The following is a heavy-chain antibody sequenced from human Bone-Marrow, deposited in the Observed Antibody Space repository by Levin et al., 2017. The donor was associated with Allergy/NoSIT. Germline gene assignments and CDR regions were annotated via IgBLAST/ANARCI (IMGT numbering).Heavy chain of an antibody. CDR3: ARDATRGGDLDY. Sequence: SETLSLTCSVAGGSINGYYWSWIRQPPGKGLEWIGHIHSTGSTNYNPSLKSRVTISGDTSKNQFSLKLSSVTAADTAVYYCARDATRGGDLDYWGQGILVTVSS. CDR2: IHSTGST. D-gene: IGHD3-10*01. V-gene: IGHV4-59*01. CDR1: GGSINGYY. J-gene: IGHJ4*02.